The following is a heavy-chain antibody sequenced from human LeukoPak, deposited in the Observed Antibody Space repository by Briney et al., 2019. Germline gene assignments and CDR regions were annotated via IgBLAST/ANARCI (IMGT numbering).Heavy chain of an antibody. CDR3: AELGITMIGGV. CDR2: ISSSGSTI. V-gene: IGHV3-48*03. Sequence: GGSLRLSCAASGFTFSSYEMNWVRQAPGKGLEWVSYISSSGSTIYYADSVKGRFTISRGNAKKSLYLQMNSLRAEDTAVYYCAELGITMIGGVWGKGTTVTISS. D-gene: IGHD3-10*02. CDR1: GFTFSSYE. J-gene: IGHJ6*03.